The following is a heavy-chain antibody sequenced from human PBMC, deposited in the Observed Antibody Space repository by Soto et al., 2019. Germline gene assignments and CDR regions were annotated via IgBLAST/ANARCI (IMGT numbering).Heavy chain of an antibody. Sequence: EVQLLESGGGLVQPGGSLRLSCVGSGFSFSNYAMSWVRQAPGKGLEWVSAISGSGGSTYYADSVKGRFTISRDNSKNTLYLQMNSLRAEDTAVYYCAKDTRGGGYYPGWGQGTLVTVSS. V-gene: IGHV3-23*01. J-gene: IGHJ4*02. CDR3: AKDTRGGGYYPG. CDR1: GFSFSNYA. CDR2: ISGSGGST. D-gene: IGHD3-22*01.